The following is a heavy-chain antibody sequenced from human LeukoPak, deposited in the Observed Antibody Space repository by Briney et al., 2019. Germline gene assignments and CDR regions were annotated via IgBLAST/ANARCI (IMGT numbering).Heavy chain of an antibody. J-gene: IGHJ4*02. V-gene: IGHV7-4-1*02. Sequence: GASVKVSCKASGYTFTSYAMNWVRQAPGQGLEWMGWIHPSTGNPTYAQGFTGRFVFSLDTSVSTTYLQIRGLKAEDTAVYYCARAFQSLGGLSLPDFWGQGTLVTVSS. CDR3: ARAFQSLGGLSLPDF. D-gene: IGHD3-16*02. CDR1: GYTFTSYA. CDR2: IHPSTGNP.